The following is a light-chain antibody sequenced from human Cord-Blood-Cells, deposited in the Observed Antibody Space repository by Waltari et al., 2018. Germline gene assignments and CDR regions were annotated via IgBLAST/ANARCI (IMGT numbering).Light chain of an antibody. CDR2: WAS. CDR3: QQYYSTPLT. J-gene: IGKJ4*01. CDR1: QSVLYSSNNKNY. V-gene: IGKV4-1*01. Sequence: DIGMTQSANSVAVSLGDRAISNCKSSQSVLYSSNNKNYLAWYQQKPGQPPKLLIYWASTRESGVPDRFSGSGSGTDFTLTISSLQAEDVAVYYCQQYYSTPLTFGGGTKVEIK.